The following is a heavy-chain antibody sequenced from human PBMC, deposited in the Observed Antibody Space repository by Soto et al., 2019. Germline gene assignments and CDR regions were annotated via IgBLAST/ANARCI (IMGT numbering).Heavy chain of an antibody. D-gene: IGHD3-10*01. CDR1: GFTFSNYA. V-gene: IGHV3-23*01. J-gene: IGHJ4*02. CDR2: ISASVGST. Sequence: GGALRVSXAASGFTFSNYAMSWVRQAPGKGLEWVSAISASVGSTYYTDSVKGRFTISRDNSKNTLYLQMNSLRAEDTAVYYCAKGGQSYDYWGQGTLVPVYS. CDR3: AKGGQSYDY.